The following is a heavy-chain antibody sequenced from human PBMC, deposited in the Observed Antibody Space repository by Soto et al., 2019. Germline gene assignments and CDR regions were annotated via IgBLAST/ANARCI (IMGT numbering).Heavy chain of an antibody. V-gene: IGHV4-59*01. CDR1: GVSITSYF. CDR2: ISFSGAT. D-gene: IGHD5-12*01. J-gene: IGHJ3*01. Sequence: ENLALTCTVYGVSITSYFWSWIRQTPGKGLDWIGSISFSGATHSNPSLKGRAALSVDTSENHLSLTLNSVTSADTAVYFCARDRRAGYTRYFQVWG. CDR3: ARDRRAGYTRYFQV.